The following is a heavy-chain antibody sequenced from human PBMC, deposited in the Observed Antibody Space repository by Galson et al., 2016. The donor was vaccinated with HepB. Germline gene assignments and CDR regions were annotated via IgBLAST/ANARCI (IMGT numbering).Heavy chain of an antibody. CDR3: ARDRHCITTSCQGL. V-gene: IGHV3-53*01. J-gene: IGHJ4*02. CDR1: GFGVSNKY. CDR2: IYSGGST. Sequence: SLRLSCAASGFGVSNKYMTWVRQAPGKGLEWVSLIYSGGSTYYADSVKGRFTISRDSSKNTLYLQMNSLSAEDTAVYYCARDRHCITTSCQGLWGPGTLVTVSS. D-gene: IGHD2-2*01.